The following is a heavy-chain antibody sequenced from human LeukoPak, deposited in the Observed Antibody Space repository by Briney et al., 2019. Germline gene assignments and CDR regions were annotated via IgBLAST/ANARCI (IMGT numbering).Heavy chain of an antibody. CDR1: GFTFSSYG. V-gene: IGHV3-30*18. CDR2: ISYDGSNK. D-gene: IGHD6-13*01. CDR3: AKGPTGYSSSWPDY. J-gene: IGHJ4*02. Sequence: GGSLRLSCAASGFTFSSYGMHWVRQAPGKGLEWVAVISYDGSNKYYADSVKGRSTISRDNSKNTLYLQMNSLRAEDTAVYYCAKGPTGYSSSWPDYWGQGTLSPSPQ.